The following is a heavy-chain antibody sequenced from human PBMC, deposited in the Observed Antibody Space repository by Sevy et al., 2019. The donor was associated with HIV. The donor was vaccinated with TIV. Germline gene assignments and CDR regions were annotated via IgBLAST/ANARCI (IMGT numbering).Heavy chain of an antibody. CDR3: GRSTGTTWEYFQH. Sequence: GGSLRLSCAASGFTFSDYYMSWIRHAPGKGLEWVSYISSSGSTIYYADSVKGRFTISRDNAKNSLYLQMNSLRAEDTAVYYCGRSTGTTWEYFQHWGQGTLVTVSS. D-gene: IGHD1-7*01. J-gene: IGHJ1*01. CDR2: ISSSGSTI. CDR1: GFTFSDYY. V-gene: IGHV3-11*01.